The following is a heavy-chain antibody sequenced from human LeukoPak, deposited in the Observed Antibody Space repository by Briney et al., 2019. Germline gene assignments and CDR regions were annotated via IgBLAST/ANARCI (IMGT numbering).Heavy chain of an antibody. CDR3: AKEYGDYGNWFDP. J-gene: IGHJ5*02. CDR1: GFTFSSYG. CDR2: IRYDGSNK. Sequence: GGSLRLSCAASGFTFSSYGMHWVRQAPGKGLEWVAFIRYDGSNKYYADSVKGRFTISRDNSKNTLYLQMNSLRAEDTAVYYCAKEYGDYGNWFDPWGQGTLVTVSS. D-gene: IGHD4-17*01. V-gene: IGHV3-30*02.